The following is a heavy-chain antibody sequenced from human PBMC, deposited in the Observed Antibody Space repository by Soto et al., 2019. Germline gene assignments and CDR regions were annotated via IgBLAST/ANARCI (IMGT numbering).Heavy chain of an antibody. CDR2: ISDDGDKV. D-gene: IGHD3-22*01. CDR3: ARAHYHDGSGPSAHGFDN. J-gene: IGHJ3*02. Sequence: QVQLVESGGGVVQPGRSLRLSCAASEFTFSDYAMHWVRQAPGKGLEWVAVISDDGDKVFYADSMKDRLTISRDNSKSSLLLQLTSLGHEKTAIYNCARAHYHDGSGPSAHGFDNWGQGTLVTVSS. CDR1: EFTFSDYA. V-gene: IGHV3-30-3*01.